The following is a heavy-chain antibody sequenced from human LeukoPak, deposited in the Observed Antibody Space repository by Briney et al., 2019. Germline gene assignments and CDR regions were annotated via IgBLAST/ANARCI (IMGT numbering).Heavy chain of an antibody. CDR1: GFTFSSYA. V-gene: IGHV3-23*01. D-gene: IGHD3-22*01. CDR3: AKDLGSYDSSGYYYLGYFDY. J-gene: IGHJ4*02. Sequence: GGSLRLSCAASGFTFSSYAMSWVRQAPGKGLEWVSAISGSGGSTYYADSVKGRFTISRDNSKNTLYLQMNSLRAEDTAVYYCAKDLGSYDSSGYYYLGYFDYWGQGTLVTVSS. CDR2: ISGSGGST.